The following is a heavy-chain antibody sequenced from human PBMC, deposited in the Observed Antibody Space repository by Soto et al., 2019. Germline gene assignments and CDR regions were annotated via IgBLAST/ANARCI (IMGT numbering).Heavy chain of an antibody. CDR1: GGSITSGDFY. D-gene: IGHD3-22*01. CDR2: IYYSGTT. J-gene: IGHJ4*02. V-gene: IGHV4-30-4*01. Sequence: SETLSLTCSVSGGSITSGDFYWSWIRQPPGKGLEWIGYIYYSGTTYYNPSLRSRLTISLDTSKNQVSLGLSSVTAADTAVYYCARVGHYYDSSGYRGYYFDFWGLGTLVTISS. CDR3: ARVGHYYDSSGYRGYYFDF.